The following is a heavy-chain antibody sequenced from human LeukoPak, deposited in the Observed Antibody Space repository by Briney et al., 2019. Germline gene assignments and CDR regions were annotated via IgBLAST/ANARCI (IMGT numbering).Heavy chain of an antibody. CDR2: IANDGREI. CDR3: AKDLNSYGYGSVY. V-gene: IGHV3-30*04. Sequence: PGGSLRLSCAGPEFIFTTSLIHWVRQAPGKGLEWVTLIANDGREIYYADSVKGRFTISRDNSKNTLYLQMNSLRAEDTAVYYCAKDLNSYGYGSVYWGQGTLVTVSS. J-gene: IGHJ4*02. CDR1: EFIFTTSL. D-gene: IGHD5-18*01.